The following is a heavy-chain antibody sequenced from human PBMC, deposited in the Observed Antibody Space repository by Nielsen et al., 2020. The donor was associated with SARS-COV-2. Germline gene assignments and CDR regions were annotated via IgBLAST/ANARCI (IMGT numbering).Heavy chain of an antibody. V-gene: IGHV1-8*01. Sequence: ASVKVSCKASGYTFTSYDINWVRQATGQGLEWMGWMNPNSGTTGYAQKFQGRVTMTRNTSISTAYMELSSLRSEDTAVYYCATPTCTSCYTDELSARAFYYYYGMDVWGQGTTVTVSS. D-gene: IGHD2-2*02. J-gene: IGHJ6*02. CDR1: GYTFTSYD. CDR2: MNPNSGTT. CDR3: ATPTCTSCYTDELSARAFYYYYGMDV.